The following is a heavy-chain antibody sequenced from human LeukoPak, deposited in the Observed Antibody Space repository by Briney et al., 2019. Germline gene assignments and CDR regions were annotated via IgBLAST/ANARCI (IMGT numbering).Heavy chain of an antibody. CDR2: SYTSGST. CDR1: GGSISSGGYS. V-gene: IGHV4-61*02. CDR3: ARVFGYSYGYFDY. D-gene: IGHD5-18*01. J-gene: IGHJ4*02. Sequence: PSQTLSLTCAVSGGSISSGGYSWSWLRQPPGKGLEWIGRSYTSGSTNYNPPLKRRVTMSVDTSKNQFSLKLSSVTAADTAVYYCARVFGYSYGYFDYWGQGTLVTVSS.